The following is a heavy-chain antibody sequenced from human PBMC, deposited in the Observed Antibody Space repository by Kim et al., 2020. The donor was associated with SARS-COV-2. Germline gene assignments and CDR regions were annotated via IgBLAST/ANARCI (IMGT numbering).Heavy chain of an antibody. CDR2: IYYSGST. D-gene: IGHD6-13*01. V-gene: IGHV4-59*01. CDR1: SGSISSYY. CDR3: ARQYSSTTDFDY. J-gene: IGHJ4*02. Sequence: SETLSLTCTVSSGSISSYYWSWIRQPPGKGLEWIGYIYYSGSTNYNPSLKSRVTISVDTSKNQFSLKLSSVSAADTAVYYCARQYSSTTDFDYWGQGTLVTVSS.